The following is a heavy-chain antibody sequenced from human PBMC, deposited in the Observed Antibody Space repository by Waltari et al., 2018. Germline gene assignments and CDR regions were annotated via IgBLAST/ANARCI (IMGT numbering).Heavy chain of an antibody. Sequence: QVQLQESGPGLVKPSGTLSLTCAVSGGSISSSNWWSWVRQPPGKGLGWIGEIFHSGGTNYNPSLKSRVTISVDKSKHQFSLKLSSVTAADTAVYYCARHWYSSGWRDAFDIWGQGTMVTVSS. CDR1: GGSISSSNW. J-gene: IGHJ3*02. CDR3: ARHWYSSGWRDAFDI. D-gene: IGHD6-19*01. CDR2: IFHSGGT. V-gene: IGHV4-4*02.